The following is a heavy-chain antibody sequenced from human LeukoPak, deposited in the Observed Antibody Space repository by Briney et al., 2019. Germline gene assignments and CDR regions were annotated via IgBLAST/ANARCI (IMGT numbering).Heavy chain of an antibody. V-gene: IGHV4-34*01. CDR3: ARDFSQSWYYYDSSGYRLGYYFDY. Sequence: PSETLSLTCAVYGGSFSGYYWSWLRQPPGKGLEWIGEINHSGSTNYNPSLKSRVTISVDTSENQFSLNLSSVTAADTAVYYCARDFSQSWYYYDSSGYRLGYYFDYWGQGTLVTVSS. J-gene: IGHJ4*02. CDR2: INHSGST. D-gene: IGHD3-22*01. CDR1: GGSFSGYY.